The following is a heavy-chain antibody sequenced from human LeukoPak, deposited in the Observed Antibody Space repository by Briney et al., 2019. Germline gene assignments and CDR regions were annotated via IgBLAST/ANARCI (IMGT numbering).Heavy chain of an antibody. V-gene: IGHV3-21*01. Sequence: PGGSLRLSCAASGFTFSSYSMNWVRQAPGKGLEWVSSISSSSSYIYYADSVKGRFTISRDNAENSLYLQMNSLRAEDTAVYYCARESYSKGSYYDYWGQGTLVTVSS. J-gene: IGHJ4*02. CDR1: GFTFSSYS. CDR3: ARESYSKGSYYDY. D-gene: IGHD4-11*01. CDR2: ISSSSSYI.